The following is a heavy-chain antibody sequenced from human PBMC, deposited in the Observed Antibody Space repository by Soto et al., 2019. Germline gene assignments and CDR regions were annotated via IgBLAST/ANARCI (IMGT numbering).Heavy chain of an antibody. CDR3: ARGGGSPCHNHEFDF. D-gene: IGHD6-13*01. CDR1: GASITQYY. CDR2: VSSTGST. J-gene: IGHJ4*02. Sequence: HVQLQESGPGLVKPSETLSLTCTVSGASITQYYWNWIRQSPGKGLEWIVSVSSTGSTVYNPSLTSRVTVSIDTSKNQFSLTLNSVTAADTAGYHCARGGGSPCHNHEFDFWGQGTLVTVSS. V-gene: IGHV4-59*01.